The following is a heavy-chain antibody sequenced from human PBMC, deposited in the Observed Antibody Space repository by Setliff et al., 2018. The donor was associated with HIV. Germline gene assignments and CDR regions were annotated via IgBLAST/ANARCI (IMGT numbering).Heavy chain of an antibody. CDR1: GYIFTSYW. V-gene: IGHV5-51*01. Sequence: GESLKISCQGSGYIFTSYWIAWVRQMPGKGLEWMGIIYPGYSETRYNPSFQGQVTISADKSISTAYLRWGSLKASDTAMYYCARHPSSSWFYDAFDVWGQGTMVTVSS. D-gene: IGHD6-13*01. CDR2: IYPGYSET. CDR3: ARHPSSSWFYDAFDV. J-gene: IGHJ3*01.